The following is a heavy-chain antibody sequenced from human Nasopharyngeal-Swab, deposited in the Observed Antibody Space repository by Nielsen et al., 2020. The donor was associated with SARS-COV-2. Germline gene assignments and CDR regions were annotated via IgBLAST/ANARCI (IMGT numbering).Heavy chain of an antibody. J-gene: IGHJ6*02. D-gene: IGHD6-13*01. Sequence: ASVKVSCKASGYTFTSYAMNWVRQAPGQGLEWMGWINTNTGNPTYAQGFTGRFVFSLDPSVRTASLQLSRLNASAPAVYYCARARYSSSWYEYYYYYYGMDVWGQGTTVTVSS. CDR3: ARARYSSSWYEYYYYYYGMDV. V-gene: IGHV7-4-1*02. CDR2: INTNTGNP. CDR1: GYTFTSYA.